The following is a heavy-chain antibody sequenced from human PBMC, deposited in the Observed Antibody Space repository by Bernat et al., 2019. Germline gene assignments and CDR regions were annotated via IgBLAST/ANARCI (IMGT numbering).Heavy chain of an antibody. J-gene: IGHJ5*02. V-gene: IGHV1-2*04. CDR3: ARGAPYYYGSGSYYRNPINWFDP. D-gene: IGHD3-10*01. CDR2: INPNSGGT. Sequence: QVQLVQSGAEVKKPGASVKVSCKASGYTFTGYYMHWVRQAPGQGLEWMGWINPNSGGTNYAQKFQGWVTMTRDTSISTAHMELSRLRSDDTAVYYCARGAPYYYGSGSYYRNPINWFDPWGQGTLVTVSS. CDR1: GYTFTGYY.